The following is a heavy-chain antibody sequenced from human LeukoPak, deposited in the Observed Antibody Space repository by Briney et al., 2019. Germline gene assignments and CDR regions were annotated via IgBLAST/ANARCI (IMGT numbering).Heavy chain of an antibody. CDR2: ISPDGSST. CDR1: GFTFSDYY. CDR3: ARGGKFLRSGPGY. J-gene: IGHJ4*02. D-gene: IGHD3-3*01. V-gene: IGHV3-11*01. Sequence: GGSLRLSCAATGFTFSDYYINWIRQAPGKGLEWVAYISPDGSSTFYADSVQGRFTISRDNAQNSLYLQMNSLRVEDTAFYYCARGGKFLRSGPGYWGQGTLVIVSS.